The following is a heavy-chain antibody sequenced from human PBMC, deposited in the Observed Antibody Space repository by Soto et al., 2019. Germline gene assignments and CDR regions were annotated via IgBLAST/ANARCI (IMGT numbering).Heavy chain of an antibody. Sequence: PGGSLRLSCAASGFTFSSYAMSWVRQAPGKGLEWVSAISGSGGSTYYADSVKGRFTISRDNSKNTLYLQMNSLRAKDTAVYYCAKDSAEVWIQLWFFDYWGQGTLVTVSS. CDR1: GFTFSSYA. J-gene: IGHJ4*02. CDR3: AKDSAEVWIQLWFFDY. D-gene: IGHD5-18*01. V-gene: IGHV3-23*01. CDR2: ISGSGGST.